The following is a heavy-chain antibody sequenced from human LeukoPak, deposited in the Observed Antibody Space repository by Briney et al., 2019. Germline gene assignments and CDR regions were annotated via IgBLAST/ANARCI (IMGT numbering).Heavy chain of an antibody. Sequence: PGGSLRLSCAASGFTFSSYAMSWVRQAPGKGLEWVSSISSSSSYIYYADSVKGRFTISRDNAKNSLYLQMNSLRAEDTAVYYCARDRALELRDYWGQGTLVTVSS. CDR1: GFTFSSYA. CDR2: ISSSSSYI. D-gene: IGHD1-7*01. V-gene: IGHV3-21*01. J-gene: IGHJ4*02. CDR3: ARDRALELRDY.